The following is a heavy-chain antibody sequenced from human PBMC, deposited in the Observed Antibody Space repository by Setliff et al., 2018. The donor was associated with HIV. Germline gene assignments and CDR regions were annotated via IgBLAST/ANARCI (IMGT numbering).Heavy chain of an antibody. V-gene: IGHV1-8*01. J-gene: IGHJ6*02. Sequence: ASVKVSCKASGYSFTSYDINWVRQATGQGLEWMGWMNPNSGDTDYAQKFQGRVTMTRNTSIGAAYMELSSPRSEDTAVYYCARDETWGSLYYGLDVWGQGTTVTVS. CDR2: MNPNSGDT. CDR3: ARDETWGSLYYGLDV. CDR1: GYSFTSYD. D-gene: IGHD7-27*01.